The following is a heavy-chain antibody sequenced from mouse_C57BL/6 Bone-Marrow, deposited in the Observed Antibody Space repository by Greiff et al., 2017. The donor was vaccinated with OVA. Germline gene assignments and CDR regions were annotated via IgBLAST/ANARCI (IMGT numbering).Heavy chain of an antibody. J-gene: IGHJ3*01. CDR2: INPSSGYT. V-gene: IGHV1-7*01. Sequence: QVQLQQSGAELAKPGASVKLSCKASGYTFTSYWMHWVKQRPGQGLEWIGYINPSSGYTKYNQKFKDKATLTAAKSSSTAYMQLSSLTYEDSAVYYCASPGSWFAYWGQGTLVTVSA. CDR1: GYTFTSYW. CDR3: ASPGSWFAY. D-gene: IGHD4-1*01.